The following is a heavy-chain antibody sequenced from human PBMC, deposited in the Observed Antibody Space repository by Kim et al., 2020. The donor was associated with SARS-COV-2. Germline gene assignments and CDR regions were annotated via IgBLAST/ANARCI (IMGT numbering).Heavy chain of an antibody. D-gene: IGHD3-3*01. CDR3: ARLKKAVDFWSGYYPPDAFDI. V-gene: IGHV4-39*01. CDR1: GGSISSSSYY. CDR2: IYYSGST. Sequence: SETLSLTCTVSGGSISSSSYYWGWIRQPPGKGLEWIGSIYYSGSTYYNPSLKSRVTISVDTSKNQFSRKLSSVTAADTAVYYCARLKKAVDFWSGYYPPDAFDIWGQGTMVTVSS. J-gene: IGHJ3*02.